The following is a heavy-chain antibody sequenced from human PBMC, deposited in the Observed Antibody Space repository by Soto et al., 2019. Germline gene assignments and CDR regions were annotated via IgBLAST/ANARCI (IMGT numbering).Heavy chain of an antibody. D-gene: IGHD2-2*01. CDR1: GYTFTGYY. CDR2: INPNSGGT. V-gene: IGHV1-2*02. CDR3: ARDPIYCSSTSCYGSPPYNWFDP. Sequence: QVQLVQSGAEVKKPGASVKVSCKASGYTFTGYYMHWVRQAPGQGLEWMGWINPNSGGTNYAQKFQGRDTMTRDTSISTAYMELSRLRSDDTAVYYCARDPIYCSSTSCYGSPPYNWFDPWGQGTLVTVSS. J-gene: IGHJ5*02.